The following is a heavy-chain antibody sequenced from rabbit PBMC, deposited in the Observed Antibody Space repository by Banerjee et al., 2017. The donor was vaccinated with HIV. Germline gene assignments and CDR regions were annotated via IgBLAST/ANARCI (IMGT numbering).Heavy chain of an antibody. CDR3: ARDLAGVIGWNFDL. D-gene: IGHD4-1*01. J-gene: IGHJ4*01. CDR1: GSDISSNA. Sequence: QEQLVESGGGLVQPEGSLTLTCKASGSDISSNAMCWVRQAPGKGLEWIACINTISGDTVYATWAKGRFTISKTSSTTVTLQMTSLTAADTATYICARDLAGVIGWNFDLWGPGTLVTVS. CDR2: INTISGDT. V-gene: IGHV1S45*01.